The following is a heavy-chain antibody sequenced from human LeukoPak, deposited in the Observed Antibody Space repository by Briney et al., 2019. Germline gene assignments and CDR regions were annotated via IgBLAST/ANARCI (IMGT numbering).Heavy chain of an antibody. Sequence: PGGSLRLSCAASGFTFSNFCISWVRQTPGKGLQWVANINQDGSVKQYVDSVKGRFTISRDNAKNSLYLQMNSLRAEDTAVYYCGYDLDVWGQGTTVTVSS. CDR1: GFTFSNFC. J-gene: IGHJ6*02. CDR3: GYDLDV. V-gene: IGHV3-7*02. CDR2: INQDGSVK.